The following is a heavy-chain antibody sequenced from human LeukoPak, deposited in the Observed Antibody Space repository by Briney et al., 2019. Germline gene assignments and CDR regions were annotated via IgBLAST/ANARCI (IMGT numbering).Heavy chain of an antibody. CDR3: ARHGQTSMVPIDY. V-gene: IGHV4-59*08. CDR2: IFYSGST. D-gene: IGHD5-18*01. Sequence: SETLSLTCTVSGGSIRGYYWSWIRQPPGRTLEWIGYIFYSGSTNYNPSLKGRATILVDTSKNQFALKVTSVTAADMAVYYCARHGQTSMVPIDYWGQGTLVTVSS. J-gene: IGHJ4*02. CDR1: GGSIRGYY.